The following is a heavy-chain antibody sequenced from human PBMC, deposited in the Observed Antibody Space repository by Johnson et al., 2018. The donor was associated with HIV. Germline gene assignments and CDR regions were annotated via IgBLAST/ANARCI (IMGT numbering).Heavy chain of an antibody. D-gene: IGHD3-16*01. CDR1: GFTVSSNY. Sequence: VQLVESGGGLVQPGGSLRLSCAASGFTVSSNYMSWVRQAPGKGLEWVSVIYSGGSTSYADSVKGRFTISRDNSKNTLYLQMNSLRAEDTAVYYCAREATYYDYVWGSYAFDIWGQGTMVTVSS. J-gene: IGHJ3*02. V-gene: IGHV3-66*01. CDR2: IYSGGST. CDR3: AREATYYDYVWGSYAFDI.